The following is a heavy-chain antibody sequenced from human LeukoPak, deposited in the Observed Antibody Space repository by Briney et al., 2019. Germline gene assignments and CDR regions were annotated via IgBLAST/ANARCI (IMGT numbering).Heavy chain of an antibody. V-gene: IGHV3-7*01. CDR3: VGAPNYADFDY. Sequence: GGTLRLSRAASGFTFSRSWMTWVRQAPGKGREGVANIKHDGSEKHYVDSVRGGFTISRDNAKNSLYLQMNSLRAEDTAVYYCVGAPNYADFDYWGQGTLITVSS. CDR2: IKHDGSEK. D-gene: IGHD2-2*01. J-gene: IGHJ4*02. CDR1: GFTFSRSW.